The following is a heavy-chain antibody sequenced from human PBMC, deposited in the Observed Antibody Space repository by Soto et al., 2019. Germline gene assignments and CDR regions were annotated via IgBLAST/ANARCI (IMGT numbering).Heavy chain of an antibody. CDR3: ARDPYGDYVPYYHGMDV. CDR1: GFTFRSYA. Sequence: QVQLVESGGGVVQPGRSLRLSCAASGFTFRSYAMHWVRQAPGKGLEWVAVISDDERNKYYADSVQGRFIISPDNSKNKPVPQMNSLRAEEMAVYYCARDPYGDYVPYYHGMDVWGQGTTVTGSS. D-gene: IGHD4-17*01. J-gene: IGHJ6*02. CDR2: ISDDERNK. V-gene: IGHV3-30*04.